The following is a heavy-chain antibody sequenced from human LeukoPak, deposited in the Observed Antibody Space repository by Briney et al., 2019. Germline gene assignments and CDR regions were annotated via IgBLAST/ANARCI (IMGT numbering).Heavy chain of an antibody. D-gene: IGHD6-13*01. Sequence: ASVKVPCKASGYTFTSYYMHWVRQAPGQGLEWMGIINPSGGSTSYAQKFQGRVTMTRDMSTSTVYMELSSLRSEDTAVYYCSRDLSSSWQYDYWGQGTLVTVSS. CDR2: INPSGGST. V-gene: IGHV1-46*01. J-gene: IGHJ4*02. CDR1: GYTFTSYY. CDR3: SRDLSSSWQYDY.